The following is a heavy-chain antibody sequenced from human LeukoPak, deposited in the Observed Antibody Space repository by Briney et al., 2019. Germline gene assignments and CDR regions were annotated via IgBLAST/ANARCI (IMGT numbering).Heavy chain of an antibody. CDR1: GGSISSSSYY. D-gene: IGHD4-17*01. J-gene: IGHJ6*03. Sequence: SETLSLTCTVYGGSISSSSYYWGWIRQPPGKGLEWIGSIYYSGSTYYNPSLKSRVTISVDTSKNQFSLKLSSVTAADTAVYYCAGDYGDYERYYMDVWGKGTTVTVSS. V-gene: IGHV4-39*01. CDR3: AGDYGDYERYYMDV. CDR2: IYYSGST.